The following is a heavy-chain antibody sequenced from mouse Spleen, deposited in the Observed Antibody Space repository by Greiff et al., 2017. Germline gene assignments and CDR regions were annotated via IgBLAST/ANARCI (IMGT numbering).Heavy chain of an antibody. D-gene: IGHD4-1*01. CDR3: ARQRTGTGDY. V-gene: IGHV5-9*04. Sequence: EVKLVESGGGLVKLGGSLKLSCAASGFTFSSYAMSWVRQTPEKRLEWVATISSGGGNTYYPDSVKGRFTISRDNAKNTLYLQMSSLKSEDTAMYYCARQRTGTGDYWGQGTTLTVSS. CDR1: GFTFSSYA. J-gene: IGHJ2*01. CDR2: ISSGGGNT.